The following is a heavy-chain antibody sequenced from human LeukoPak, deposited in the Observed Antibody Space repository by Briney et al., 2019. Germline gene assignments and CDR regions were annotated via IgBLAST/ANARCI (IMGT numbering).Heavy chain of an antibody. CDR3: AKLYPLVLPPGV. V-gene: IGHV3-23*01. D-gene: IGHD3-9*01. CDR2: INVSGGGT. J-gene: IGHJ6*04. Sequence: GGSLRLSCAASGFTFSSYAMSWVRQAPGKGLEWVSAINVSGGGTYYADSVKGRFSISRDNSKNTLYLQMNSLRAEDTAVYYCAKLYPLVLPPGVWGKGTTVTVSS. CDR1: GFTFSSYA.